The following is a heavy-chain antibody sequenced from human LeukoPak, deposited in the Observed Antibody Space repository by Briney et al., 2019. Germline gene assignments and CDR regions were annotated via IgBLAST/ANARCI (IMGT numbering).Heavy chain of an antibody. Sequence: GGSLRLSCVASGFTFEKYVMNWARQAPGKGLEWLATIYGSGVSISYADSVKGRFTISRDNSNNTLYLQMSSLRAEDTAMYFCAKDLGWELPAEAYWGQGILVTVSS. CDR3: AKDLGWELPAEAY. V-gene: IGHV3-23*01. D-gene: IGHD1-26*01. J-gene: IGHJ4*02. CDR1: GFTFEKYV. CDR2: IYGSGVSI.